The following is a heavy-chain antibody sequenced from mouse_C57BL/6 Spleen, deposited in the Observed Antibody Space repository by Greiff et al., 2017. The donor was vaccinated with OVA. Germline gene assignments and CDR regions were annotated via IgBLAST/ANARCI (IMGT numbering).Heavy chain of an antibody. CDR2: IRSKSNNYAT. Sequence: EVQGVESGGGLVQPKGSLKLSCAASGFSFNTYAMNWVRQAPGKGLEWVARIRSKSNNYATYYADSVKDRFTISRDDSESMLYLQMNNLKTEDTAMYYCVRQGDGYFDYWGQGTTLTVSS. CDR1: GFSFNTYA. CDR3: VRQGDGYFDY. D-gene: IGHD2-3*01. V-gene: IGHV10-1*01. J-gene: IGHJ2*01.